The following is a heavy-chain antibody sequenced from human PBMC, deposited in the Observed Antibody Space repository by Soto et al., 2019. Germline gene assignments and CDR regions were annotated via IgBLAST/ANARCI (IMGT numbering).Heavy chain of an antibody. J-gene: IGHJ4*02. Sequence: KTSETLSLTCTVSGGSISSYYWSWIRQPPGKGLEWIGYIYYSGSTNYNPSLKSRVTISVDTSKNQFSLKLSSVTAADTAVYYCASGVRGPTDYWGQGTLVTVSS. CDR3: ASGVRGPTDY. CDR1: GGSISSYY. V-gene: IGHV4-59*01. CDR2: IYYSGST. D-gene: IGHD3-10*01.